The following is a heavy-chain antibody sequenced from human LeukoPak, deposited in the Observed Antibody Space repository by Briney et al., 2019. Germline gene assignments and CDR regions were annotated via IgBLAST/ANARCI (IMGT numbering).Heavy chain of an antibody. CDR3: ARDLYGANFDWLPYYFDY. D-gene: IGHD3-9*01. CDR2: ISSSSSYI. CDR1: GFTFSSYS. V-gene: IGHV3-21*01. Sequence: GGSLRLSCAASGFTFSSYSMNWVRQAPGKGLEWVSSISSSSSYIYYADSVKGRFTISRDNAKNSLYLQMNSLRAEDTAVYYCARDLYGANFDWLPYYFDYWGQGTLVTVSS. J-gene: IGHJ4*02.